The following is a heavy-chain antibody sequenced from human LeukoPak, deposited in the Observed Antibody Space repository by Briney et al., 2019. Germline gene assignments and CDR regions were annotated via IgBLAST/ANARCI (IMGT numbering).Heavy chain of an antibody. Sequence: PGGSLRLSCAAPGFTFSSYAMSWVRQAPGKGLEWVSAISGSGGSTYYADSVKGRFTISRDNSKNTLYLQMNSLRAEDTAVYYCAKDGACSSTSCYDFDYWGQGTLVTVSS. J-gene: IGHJ4*02. CDR3: AKDGACSSTSCYDFDY. CDR2: ISGSGGST. V-gene: IGHV3-23*01. D-gene: IGHD2-2*01. CDR1: GFTFSSYA.